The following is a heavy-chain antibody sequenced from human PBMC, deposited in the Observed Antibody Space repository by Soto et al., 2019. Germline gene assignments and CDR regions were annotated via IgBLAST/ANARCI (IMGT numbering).Heavy chain of an antibody. J-gene: IGHJ4*02. V-gene: IGHV3-23*01. CDR2: ISGSGGST. CDR3: AKDPDSSGWFHFDY. Sequence: EVQLLESGGGLVQPGGSLRLSCAASGFTFSSYAMSWVRQAPGKGLEWVSAISGSGGSTYYADSVKGRFTIPRDNSKNPLYLQMNSLRAEDTAVYYCAKDPDSSGWFHFDYWGQGTLVTVSS. D-gene: IGHD6-19*01. CDR1: GFTFSSYA.